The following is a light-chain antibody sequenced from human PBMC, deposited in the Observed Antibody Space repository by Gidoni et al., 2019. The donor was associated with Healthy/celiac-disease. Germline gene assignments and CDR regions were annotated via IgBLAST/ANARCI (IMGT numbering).Light chain of an antibody. CDR2: DAS. V-gene: IGKV3-11*01. Sequence: EIVLKQSSATLSLSPGERDTLSCRARQSVSRYLAWSQQKPGQAPRLLLYDASNRATGIPARFSGSGSGTDFTLTISSLEPEDFAVYSCQQRSNWRPSLTFGGGTQVEIK. CDR1: QSVSRY. J-gene: IGKJ4*01. CDR3: QQRSNWRPSLT.